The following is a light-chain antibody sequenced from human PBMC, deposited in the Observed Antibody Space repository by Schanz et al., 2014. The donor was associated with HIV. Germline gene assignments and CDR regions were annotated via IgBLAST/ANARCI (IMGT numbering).Light chain of an antibody. CDR3: CSYTTTSTYV. V-gene: IGLV2-14*01. CDR1: TSDIGAYNY. Sequence: QSALTQPPSASGSPGHSVTISCTGTTSDIGAYNYVSWYQLHPGRAPKLIIFEVNRRPSGVSNRFSGSKSGNTASLTISGLQAEDEADYYCCSYTTTSTYVFGAGTKVTVL. CDR2: EVN. J-gene: IGLJ1*01.